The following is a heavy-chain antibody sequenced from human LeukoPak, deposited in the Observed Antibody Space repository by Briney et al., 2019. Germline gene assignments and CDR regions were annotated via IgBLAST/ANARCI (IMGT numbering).Heavy chain of an antibody. CDR3: ARDRGVVPAAIFDY. Sequence: PGGSLRLSCAASGFTFSSYVMHWVRQAPGKGLEWVAVISYDGSNKYYADSVKGRFTISRDNSKNTLYLQMNSLRAEDTAVYYCARDRGVVPAAIFDYWGQGTLVTVSS. J-gene: IGHJ4*02. V-gene: IGHV3-30-3*01. CDR1: GFTFSSYV. CDR2: ISYDGSNK. D-gene: IGHD2-2*01.